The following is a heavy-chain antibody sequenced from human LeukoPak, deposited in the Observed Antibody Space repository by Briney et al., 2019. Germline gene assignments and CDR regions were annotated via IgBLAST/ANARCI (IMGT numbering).Heavy chain of an antibody. J-gene: IGHJ6*04. CDR2: ISSSGSTI. Sequence: GGSLRLSCAASGFTISSYAMNWVRQAPGKGLEWVSYISSSGSTIYYADSVKGRFTISRDNAKNSLYLQMNSLRAENTAVYYCAELGITMIGGVWGKGTTVTISS. D-gene: IGHD3-10*02. V-gene: IGHV3-48*03. CDR1: GFTISSYA. CDR3: AELGITMIGGV.